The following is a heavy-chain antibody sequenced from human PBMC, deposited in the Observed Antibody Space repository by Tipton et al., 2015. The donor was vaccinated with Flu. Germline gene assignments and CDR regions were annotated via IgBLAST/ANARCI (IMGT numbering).Heavy chain of an antibody. CDR2: IYPGDSET. CDR1: GYNFTTYW. J-gene: IGHJ4*02. D-gene: IGHD2-2*02. V-gene: IGHV5-51*01. Sequence: QLVQSGAEVKKPGESLKISCKGSGYNFTTYWIGWVRQVPGKGLEWMGIIYPGDSETRYSPSFQGQVTISADKSLNTAYLQWTSLKASDTAMYYCARQDCTTSTCYIDYWGQGTLVTVSS. CDR3: ARQDCTTSTCYIDY.